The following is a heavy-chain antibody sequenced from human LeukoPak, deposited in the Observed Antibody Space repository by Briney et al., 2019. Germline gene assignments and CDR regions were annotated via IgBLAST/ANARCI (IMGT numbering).Heavy chain of an antibody. J-gene: IGHJ5*02. CDR1: GYTLTELS. CDR2: ISAYNGNT. V-gene: IGHV1-18*01. D-gene: IGHD3-10*01. Sequence: ASVKVSCKVSGYTLTELSMHWVRQAPGQGLEWMGWISAYNGNTNYAQKLQGRVTMTTDTSTSTAYMELRSLRSDDTAVYYCARDYNGWFDPWGQGTLVTVSS. CDR3: ARDYNGWFDP.